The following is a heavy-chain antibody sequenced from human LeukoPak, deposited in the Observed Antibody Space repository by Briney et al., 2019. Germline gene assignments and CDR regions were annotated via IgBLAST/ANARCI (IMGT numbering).Heavy chain of an antibody. V-gene: IGHV3-53*01. D-gene: IGHD3-9*01. CDR3: ARGYYDTLTGDYYFDY. J-gene: IGHJ4*02. CDR2: IYDGGST. Sequence: GGSLRLSCAASGFTFSSYAMSWVRQAPGKGLEWVSVIYDGGSTYYADSVKGRFTISRDNSKNTVYLQMNSLRAEDTAVYYCARGYYDTLTGDYYFDYWGQGTQVTVSS. CDR1: GFTFSSYA.